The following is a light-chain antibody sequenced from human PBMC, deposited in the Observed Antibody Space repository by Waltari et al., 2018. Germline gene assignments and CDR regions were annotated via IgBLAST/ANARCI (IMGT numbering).Light chain of an antibody. CDR3: MQALQTPLT. CDR2: LGS. Sequence: DIVMTQSPLSLPVTPGEPASISCRSSQSLLHSNGNNYLVWYLQKPGQSPQLLIYLGSNRAAGVPDRFSGSGSGTDFTLYISRVEAEDVGVYYCMQALQTPLTFGGGTKAEIK. J-gene: IGKJ4*01. V-gene: IGKV2-28*01. CDR1: QSLLHSNGNNY.